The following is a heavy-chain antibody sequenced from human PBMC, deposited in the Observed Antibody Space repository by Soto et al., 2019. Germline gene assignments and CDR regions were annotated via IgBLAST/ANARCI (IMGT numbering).Heavy chain of an antibody. CDR1: GFTFRHYA. J-gene: IGHJ4*02. CDR2: ISSGRGATI. Sequence: EVQLVESGGGLVQPGGSLRLSCAASGFTFRHYAMNWVRQAPGKGLEWVSGISSGRGATIRYAESVQGRFSISRDNCKNTLFLQMNNLRVDDTALYYCAKDQGEGGDYENLLPSDWGQGILVTVSS. V-gene: IGHV3-23*04. D-gene: IGHD4-17*01. CDR3: AKDQGEGGDYENLLPSD.